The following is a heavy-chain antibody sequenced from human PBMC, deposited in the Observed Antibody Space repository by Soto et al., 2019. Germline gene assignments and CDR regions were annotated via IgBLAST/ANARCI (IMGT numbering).Heavy chain of an antibody. CDR3: ATRGRSLGYYYGMDV. CDR2: INAGNGNT. J-gene: IGHJ6*02. D-gene: IGHD3-10*01. V-gene: IGHV1-3*01. CDR1: GYTFTSYA. Sequence: QVQLVQSGAEVKKPGASVKVSCKASGYTFTSYAMHWVRQAPGQRLEWMGWINAGNGNTKYSQKFQGRVTITRDTFASTAYMELSSLRSKDTAVYYCATRGRSLGYYYGMDVWGQGTTVTVSS.